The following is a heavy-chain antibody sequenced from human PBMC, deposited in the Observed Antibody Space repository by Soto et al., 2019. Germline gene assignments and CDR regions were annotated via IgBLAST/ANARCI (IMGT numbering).Heavy chain of an antibody. CDR1: GGSISSGGYY. Sequence: SETLSLTCTVSGGSISSGGYYWSWIRQHPGKGLEWIGYIYYSGSTYYNPSLKSRVTISVDTSKNEFSLKLRSVTAADTAVYYCARHYGRGSSAGQYYYYYGMDVWGQGTTVTVSS. CDR3: ARHYGRGSSAGQYYYYYGMDV. D-gene: IGHD2-15*01. J-gene: IGHJ6*02. V-gene: IGHV4-31*03. CDR2: IYYSGST.